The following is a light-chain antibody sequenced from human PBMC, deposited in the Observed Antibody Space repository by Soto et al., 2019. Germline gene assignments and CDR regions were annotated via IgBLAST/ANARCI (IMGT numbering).Light chain of an antibody. CDR3: SSYTNSGTVL. CDR2: NVR. CDR1: SSDVGGYDY. Sequence: QSVLTQPASVSGSPGQSITISCTGTSSDVGGYDYVSWYQQYAGKAPKLTIYNVRNRPSGVSSRFSGSKSGNTASLTISGLQPEGEADYFCSSYTNSGTVLFGGGTKVTVL. V-gene: IGLV2-14*01. J-gene: IGLJ2*01.